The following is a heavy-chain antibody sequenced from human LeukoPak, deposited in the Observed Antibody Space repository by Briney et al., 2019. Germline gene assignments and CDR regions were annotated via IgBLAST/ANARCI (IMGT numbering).Heavy chain of an antibody. CDR3: ARGGLGAVDY. J-gene: IGHJ4*02. D-gene: IGHD3/OR15-3a*01. V-gene: IGHV3-74*01. CDR2: INNDGRVT. Sequence: GGSLRLSCAASGFTFSSHWIHWVRQAPGKGLVWVSFINNDGRVTSYADSVKGRLTISRDNAKNTLYLQMNTLRAEDTAMYYCARGGLGAVDYWGPGTLVTVSS. CDR1: GFTFSSHW.